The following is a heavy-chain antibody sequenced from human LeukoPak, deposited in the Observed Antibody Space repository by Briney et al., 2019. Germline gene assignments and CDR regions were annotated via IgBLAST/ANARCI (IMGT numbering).Heavy chain of an antibody. CDR3: ARSKGRGYSYGYDPGCMDY. CDR2: IYTSGST. Sequence: PSETLSLTCTVSGGSISSGSYYWSWIRQPAGKGLEWIGRIYTSGSTNYNPSLKSRVTISVDTSKNQFSLKLSSVTAADTAVYYCARSKGRGYSYGYDPGCMDYWGQGTLVTVSS. D-gene: IGHD5-18*01. CDR1: GGSISSGSYY. V-gene: IGHV4-61*02. J-gene: IGHJ4*02.